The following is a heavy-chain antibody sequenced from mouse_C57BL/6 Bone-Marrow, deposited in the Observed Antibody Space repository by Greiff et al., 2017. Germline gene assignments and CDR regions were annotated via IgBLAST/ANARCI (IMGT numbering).Heavy chain of an antibody. CDR2: IYPSDSET. V-gene: IGHV1-61*01. J-gene: IGHJ1*03. CDR3: ARSIVKYFDV. D-gene: IGHD2-5*01. CDR1: GYTFTSYW. Sequence: VQLQQPGAELVRPGSSVKLSCKASGYTFTSYWMDWVKQRPGQGLEWIGNIYPSDSETHYNQKFKDKATLTVDKSSSTAYMQLSSLTSEDSAVYYYARSIVKYFDVWGTGTTVTVSS.